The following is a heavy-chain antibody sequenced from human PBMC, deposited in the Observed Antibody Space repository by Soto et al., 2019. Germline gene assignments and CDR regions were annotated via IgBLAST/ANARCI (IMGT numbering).Heavy chain of an antibody. CDR2: IYSGGST. D-gene: IGHD2-2*01. J-gene: IGHJ4*02. V-gene: IGHV3-53*01. Sequence: GSLRLSCAASGFTVSSNYMSWVRQAPGKGLEWVSVIYSGGSTYYADSVKGRFTISRDNSKNTLYLQMNSLRAEDTAVYYCARGSTRLRGYFDYWGQGTLVTVSS. CDR1: GFTVSSNY. CDR3: ARGSTRLRGYFDY.